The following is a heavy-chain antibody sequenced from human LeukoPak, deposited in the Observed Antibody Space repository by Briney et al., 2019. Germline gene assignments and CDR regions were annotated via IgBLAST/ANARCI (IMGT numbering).Heavy chain of an antibody. CDR2: ISTSSVNI. D-gene: IGHD2-8*01. V-gene: IGHV3-48*04. CDR1: GFTFSAYS. J-gene: IGHJ5*02. CDR3: ARDVSHCTDGVCSGS. Sequence: GGSLRLSCVASGFTFSAYSMNWVRQAPGKGLEWVSYISTSSVNIYYAGSVKGRFTISRDNAKNSLYLQMNSLRAEDTAVYYCARDVSHCTDGVCSGSWGQGTLVTVSS.